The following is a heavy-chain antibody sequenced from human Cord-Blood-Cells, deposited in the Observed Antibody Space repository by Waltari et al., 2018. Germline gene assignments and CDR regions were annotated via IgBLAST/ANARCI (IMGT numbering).Heavy chain of an antibody. Sequence: EVQLVESGGGLVQPGGSLRLSCAASGFTFSSYWMHWVRQAPGKGLGVGSLINSDGSSTSYADSVNGRFTISRDNAKNTLYLQMNSLRAEDTAVYYCARVMRSVRYFDLWGRGTLVTVSS. CDR3: ARVMRSVRYFDL. CDR1: GFTFSSYW. J-gene: IGHJ2*01. V-gene: IGHV3-74*01. CDR2: INSDGSST.